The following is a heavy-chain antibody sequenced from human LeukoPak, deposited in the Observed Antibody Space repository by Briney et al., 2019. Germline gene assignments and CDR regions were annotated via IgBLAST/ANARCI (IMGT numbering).Heavy chain of an antibody. J-gene: IGHJ5*02. V-gene: IGHV4-30-2*01. CDR1: GGSIRSGGYS. D-gene: IGHD2-15*01. CDR3: ARVTVYCSGGSCYNWFDP. Sequence: SQTLSLTCAVSGGSIRSGGYSWSWIRQPPGKGLEWIGYIYHSGSTYYNPSLKSRVTISVDRSKNQFSLKLSSVTAADTAVYYCARVTVYCSGGSCYNWFDPWGQGTLVTVSS. CDR2: IYHSGST.